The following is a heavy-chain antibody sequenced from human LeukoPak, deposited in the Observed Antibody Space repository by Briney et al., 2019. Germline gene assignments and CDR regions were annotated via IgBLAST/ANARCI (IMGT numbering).Heavy chain of an antibody. CDR2: INHRGST. V-gene: IGHV4-34*01. CDR3: ARAIAAAGMNFDY. Sequence: SETLSLTCAVYGGSFSGYYWSWIRQPPGKGLEWIGEINHRGSTNYNPSVKSRVTISVDTSKNQFSLKLSSVTAADTAVYYCARAIAAAGMNFDYWGQGTLVTVSS. J-gene: IGHJ4*02. D-gene: IGHD6-13*01. CDR1: GGSFSGYY.